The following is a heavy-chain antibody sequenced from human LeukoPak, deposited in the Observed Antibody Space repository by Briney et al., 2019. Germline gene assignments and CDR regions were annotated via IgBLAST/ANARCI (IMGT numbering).Heavy chain of an antibody. CDR3: ARENAGTAMVPNWFYGMDV. J-gene: IGHJ6*02. CDR1: GYTFTSYY. CDR2: INPSGGST. V-gene: IGHV1-46*01. D-gene: IGHD5-18*01. Sequence: ASVKVSCKASGYTFTSYYMHWVRQAPGQGLEWMGIINPSGGSTSYAQKFQGRVTMTRDTSTSTVYMELSSLRSEDTAVYYCARENAGTAMVPNWFYGMDVWGQGTTVTVSS.